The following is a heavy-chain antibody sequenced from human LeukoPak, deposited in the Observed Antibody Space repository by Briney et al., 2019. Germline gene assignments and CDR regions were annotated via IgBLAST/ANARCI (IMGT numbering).Heavy chain of an antibody. CDR2: ISYGGSNK. J-gene: IGHJ4*02. D-gene: IGHD1-26*01. CDR1: GFTFSSYA. V-gene: IGHV3-30-3*01. CDR3: ARDAGEVGADYFDY. Sequence: GRSLRLSCAASGFTFSSYAMHWVRQAPGKGLEGVAVISYGGSNKYYADSVKGRFTISRDNSKNTLYLQMNSLRAEDTAVYYCARDAGEVGADYFDYWGQGTLVTVSS.